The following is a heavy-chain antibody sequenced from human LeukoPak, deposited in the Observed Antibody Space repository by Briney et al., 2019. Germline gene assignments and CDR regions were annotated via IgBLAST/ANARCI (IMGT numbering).Heavy chain of an antibody. D-gene: IGHD4-17*01. CDR1: GGTFNSYA. Sequence: ASVTVSCKASGGTFNSYAINWVRQAPGQGLEWMGGSIPMFGTTNFAPEFQGRVTITADEFTNTAYMELTSLKSEDTAVYYCARGTTVTTAVLVPNDAFDIWGQGTMVTVSS. CDR3: ARGTTVTTAVLVPNDAFDI. CDR2: SIPMFGTT. V-gene: IGHV1-69*01. J-gene: IGHJ3*02.